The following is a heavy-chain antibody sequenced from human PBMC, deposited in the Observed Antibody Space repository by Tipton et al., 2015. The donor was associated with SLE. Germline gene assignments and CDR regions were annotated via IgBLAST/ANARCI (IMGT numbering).Heavy chain of an antibody. D-gene: IGHD6-19*01. CDR1: GGSINSYY. CDR3: ASEILRDYGSAWGPDY. V-gene: IGHV4-59*04. Sequence: LRLSCTVSGGSINSYYWSWIRQPPGKGLEWIGHIFHSGSAYYNPSLKSRVTMSVDRSRNQFSLRLTSMTAADTALYYCASEILRDYGSAWGPDYWGQGTLVTVSS. J-gene: IGHJ4*02. CDR2: IFHSGSA.